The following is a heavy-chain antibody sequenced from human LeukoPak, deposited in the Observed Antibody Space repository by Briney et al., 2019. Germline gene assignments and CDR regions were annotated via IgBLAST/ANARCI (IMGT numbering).Heavy chain of an antibody. D-gene: IGHD3-3*01. Sequence: GGSLRCSGAAAGFTFSSYGMHWVRQAPGKGREGVAVIWYDGGNKDYADSVKGRFTISRDNCKNTLYLQMNRRRAEAKAVYYCAKALGRTTTFRLGFDPWGQGTLVTVSS. V-gene: IGHV3-33*06. CDR1: GFTFSSYG. CDR2: IWYDGGNK. J-gene: IGHJ5*02. CDR3: AKALGRTTTFRLGFDP.